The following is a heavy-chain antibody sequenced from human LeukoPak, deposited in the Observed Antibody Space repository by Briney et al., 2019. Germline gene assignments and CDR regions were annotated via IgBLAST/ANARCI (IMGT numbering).Heavy chain of an antibody. CDR2: IKQDGSEK. Sequence: GGSLRLSCAASGFTFSNYWMGWVRQAPGKGLEWVANIKQDGSEKYYVDSVKGRFTISRDNAKNSLFLQMNSLRAEDTAVYYCANSGGTYYVGKYWGQGTLVTVSS. CDR3: ANSGGTYYVGKY. J-gene: IGHJ4*02. CDR1: GFTFSNYW. V-gene: IGHV3-7*01. D-gene: IGHD1-26*01.